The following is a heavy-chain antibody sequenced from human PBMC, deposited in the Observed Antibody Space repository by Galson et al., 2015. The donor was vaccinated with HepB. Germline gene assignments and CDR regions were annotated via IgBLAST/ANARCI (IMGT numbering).Heavy chain of an antibody. CDR1: GGTFSSYA. CDR2: IIPIFGTA. V-gene: IGHV1-69*13. CDR3: SGYDIYYYYGMDV. D-gene: IGHD5-12*01. Sequence: SVKVSCKASGGTFSSYAISWVRQAPGQGLEWMGGIIPIFGTANYAQKFQGRVTITADESTSTAYMELSSLRSEDTAVYYCSGYDIYYYYGMDVWGQGTTVTVSS. J-gene: IGHJ6*02.